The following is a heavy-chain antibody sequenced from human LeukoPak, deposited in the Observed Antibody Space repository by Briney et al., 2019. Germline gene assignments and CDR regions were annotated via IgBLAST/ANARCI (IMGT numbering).Heavy chain of an antibody. V-gene: IGHV1-58*01. J-gene: IGHJ5*02. D-gene: IGHD3-10*01. CDR2: IVVGSGNT. Sequence: GTSVKVSCKASGFTFTSSDVQWVRQARGQRLEWIGWIVVGSGNTNYAQKFQERVTITRDMSTSTAYMELSSLRSEDTAVHYCAAEGTYYYGSGSQNWFDPWGQGTLVTVSS. CDR1: GFTFTSSD. CDR3: AAEGTYYYGSGSQNWFDP.